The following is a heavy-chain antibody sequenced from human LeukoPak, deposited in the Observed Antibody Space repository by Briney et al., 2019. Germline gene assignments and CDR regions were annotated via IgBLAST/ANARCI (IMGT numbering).Heavy chain of an antibody. CDR1: GGSISSYY. V-gene: IGHV4-59*01. D-gene: IGHD3-22*01. CDR3: ARGPPYYYDSSGYLYY. Sequence: SETLSLTCTVSGGSISSYYWSWIRQPPGKGLEWIGYTYYSGSTNYNPSLKSRVTISVDTSKNQFSLKLSSVTAADTAVYYCARGPPYYYDSSGYLYYWGQGTLVTVSS. CDR2: TYYSGST. J-gene: IGHJ4*02.